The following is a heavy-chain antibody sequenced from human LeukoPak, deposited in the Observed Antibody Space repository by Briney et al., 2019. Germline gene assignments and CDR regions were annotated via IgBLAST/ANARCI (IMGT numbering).Heavy chain of an antibody. J-gene: IGHJ4*02. Sequence: GGSPRLSCAASGLTFSSYAMSWVRRAPGKGLECVSVISGSGDSTYYADSVKGRLTISRDNSKNTLFMQMNSLRAEDTAVYYCAKGHSDYGTGFDQWGQGTLVSVSS. V-gene: IGHV3-23*01. CDR2: ISGSGDST. D-gene: IGHD4-17*01. CDR3: AKGHSDYGTGFDQ. CDR1: GLTFSSYA.